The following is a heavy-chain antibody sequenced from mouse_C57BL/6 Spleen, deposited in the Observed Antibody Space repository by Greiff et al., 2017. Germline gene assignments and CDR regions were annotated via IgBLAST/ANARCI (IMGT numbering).Heavy chain of an antibody. Sequence: EVQLQQSGPELVKPGASVKIPCKASGYTFTDYNMDWVKQSHGKSLEWIGDINPNNGGTIYNQKFKGKATLTVDKSSSTAYMELRSLTSEDTAVYYCARRRSGLRYFDVWGTGTTVTVSS. CDR1: GYTFTDYN. CDR2: INPNNGGT. J-gene: IGHJ1*03. D-gene: IGHD2-4*01. CDR3: ARRRSGLRYFDV. V-gene: IGHV1-18*01.